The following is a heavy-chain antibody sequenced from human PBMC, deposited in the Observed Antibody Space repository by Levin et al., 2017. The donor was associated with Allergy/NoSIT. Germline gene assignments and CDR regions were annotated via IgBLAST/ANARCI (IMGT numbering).Heavy chain of an antibody. V-gene: IGHV1-2*02. CDR1: GYTFTGYY. CDR3: ARDWGGETRYNWNEAFDY. D-gene: IGHD1-20*01. CDR2: INPNSGGT. J-gene: IGHJ4*02. Sequence: ASVKVSCKASGYTFTGYYMHWVRQAPGQGLEWMGWINPNSGGTNYAQKFQGRVTMTRDTSISTAYMELSRLRSDDTAVYYCARDWGGETRYNWNEAFDYWGQGTLVTVSS.